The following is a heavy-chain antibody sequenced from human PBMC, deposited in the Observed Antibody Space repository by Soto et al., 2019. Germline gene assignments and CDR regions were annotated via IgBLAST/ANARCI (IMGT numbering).Heavy chain of an antibody. CDR1: GGSISSGGYY. V-gene: IGHV4-31*03. Sequence: QVQLQESGPGLVKPSQTLSLTCTVSGGSISSGGYYWTWIRQHPGKGLEWIGYICYSGSTSYSPALEIRVTLSVDTSKTQFSLRLSSVTAADTAVYYCARDDYGMAVWGQGATVTVSS. J-gene: IGHJ6*02. CDR2: ICYSGST. CDR3: ARDDYGMAV.